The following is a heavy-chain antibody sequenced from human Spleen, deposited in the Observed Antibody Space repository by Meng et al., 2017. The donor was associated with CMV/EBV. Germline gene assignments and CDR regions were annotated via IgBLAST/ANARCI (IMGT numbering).Heavy chain of an antibody. Sequence: GESLKISCTGSGYRFSNYWIGWVRQMPGKGLEWMGIIYPGDSDTRYSPSFQGQVTMSADKSISTAYLQWSSLKASDTAMYYCARQPRAFDIWGQGTMVTVSS. CDR2: IYPGDSDT. V-gene: IGHV5-51*01. CDR3: ARQPRAFDI. CDR1: GYRFSNYW. J-gene: IGHJ3*02.